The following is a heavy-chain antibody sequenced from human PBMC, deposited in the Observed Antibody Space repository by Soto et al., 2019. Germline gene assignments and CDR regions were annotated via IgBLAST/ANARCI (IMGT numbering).Heavy chain of an antibody. J-gene: IGHJ6*02. D-gene: IGHD5-18*01. V-gene: IGHV3-7*01. CDR1: GFTFSSYW. Sequence: LSLSCAASGFTFSSYWMSWVRQAPGKGLEWVANIKQDGSEKYYVDSVKGRFTISRDNAKNSLYLQMNSLRAEDTAVYYCARDLSGYSYGYYYYGMDVWGQGTTVTVSS. CDR3: ARDLSGYSYGYYYYGMDV. CDR2: IKQDGSEK.